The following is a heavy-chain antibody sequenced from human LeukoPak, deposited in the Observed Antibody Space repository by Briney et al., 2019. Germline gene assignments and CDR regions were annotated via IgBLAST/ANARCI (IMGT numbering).Heavy chain of an antibody. CDR3: ARRNKTPRGAFDI. CDR2: VYYSGST. D-gene: IGHD2-15*01. CDR1: GGSISSSSYS. V-gene: IGHV4-39*01. Sequence: PSETLSLTCTVSGGSISSSSYSWDWIRQPPGKGLERIGSVYYSGSTYYNPSLKSRVTISVDTSKNQFSLKLSSVTAADTAVYYCARRNKTPRGAFDIWGQGTMVTVSS. J-gene: IGHJ3*02.